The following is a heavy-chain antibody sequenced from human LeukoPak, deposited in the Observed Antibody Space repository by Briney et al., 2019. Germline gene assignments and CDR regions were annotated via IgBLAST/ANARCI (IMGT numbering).Heavy chain of an antibody. V-gene: IGHV1-18*01. CDR2: ISAYNGNT. CDR1: GYTFTSYG. J-gene: IGHJ4*02. D-gene: IGHD3-10*01. CDR3: ARVPLIWFGELCYFDY. Sequence: ASVKVSCKASGYTFTSYGISWVRQAPGQGLEWMGWISAYNGNTNYAQKLQGRVTMTTDTSTCTAYMELRSLRSDDTAVYYCARVPLIWFGELCYFDYWGQGTLVTVSS.